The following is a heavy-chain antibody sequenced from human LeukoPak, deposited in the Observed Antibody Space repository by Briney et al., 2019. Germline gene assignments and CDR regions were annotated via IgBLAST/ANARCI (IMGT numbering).Heavy chain of an antibody. CDR1: GGSFSGYY. D-gene: IGHD5/OR15-5a*01. J-gene: IGHJ4*02. Sequence: SETLSLTCAVYGGSFSGYYWSWIRQPPGKGLEWIGYIYYSGSTNYNPSLKSRVTISVDTSKNQFSLKLSSVTAADTAVYYCAREVYPLQEFDYWGQGTLVTVSS. CDR3: AREVYPLQEFDY. V-gene: IGHV4-59*01. CDR2: IYYSGST.